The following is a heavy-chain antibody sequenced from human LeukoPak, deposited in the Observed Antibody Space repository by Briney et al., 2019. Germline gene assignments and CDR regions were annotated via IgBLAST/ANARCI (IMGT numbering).Heavy chain of an antibody. J-gene: IGHJ6*03. CDR3: AGGTKQLLNYYYYYMDV. V-gene: IGHV4-4*07. CDR2: IYTSVST. Sequence: XQPAXXXXXWIGRIYTSVSTNYNPSLKSRVTMSVDTSKNQFSLKLSSVTAADTAVYYCAGGTKQLLNYYYYYMDVWGKGTTVTVSS. D-gene: IGHD6-13*01.